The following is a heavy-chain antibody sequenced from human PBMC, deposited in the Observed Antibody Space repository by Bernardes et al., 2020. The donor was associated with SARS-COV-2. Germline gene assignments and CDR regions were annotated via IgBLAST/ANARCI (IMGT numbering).Heavy chain of an antibody. CDR3: ARDSFAADAITYYYYGMDV. Sequence: GGSLRLSCAASGFTFSSYWMSWVRQAPGKGLEWVANIKQDGSEKYYVDSVKGRFTISRDNAKNSLYLQMNSLRAEDTAVYYCARDSFAADAITYYYYGMDVWGQGTTVTVSS. CDR2: IKQDGSEK. V-gene: IGHV3-7*04. CDR1: GFTFSSYW. J-gene: IGHJ6*02. D-gene: IGHD2-8*01.